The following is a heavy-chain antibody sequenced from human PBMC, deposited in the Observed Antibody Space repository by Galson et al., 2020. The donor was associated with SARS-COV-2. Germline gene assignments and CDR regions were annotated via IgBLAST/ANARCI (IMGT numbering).Heavy chain of an antibody. CDR2: ISADNGNA. D-gene: IGHD3-3*01. CDR1: GYIFSNYG. V-gene: IGHV1-18*01. J-gene: IGHJ6*03. CDR3: ARVSNHDVDFWSGYTYYYYMDV. Sequence: GESLKISCKASGYIFSNYGISWVRQAPGQGLEWMGRISADNGNANYAQKLLGRVTMTTDTSTSTAYMELRGLRSDDTAVYYCARVSNHDVDFWSGYTYYYYMDVWGKGTTVTVSS.